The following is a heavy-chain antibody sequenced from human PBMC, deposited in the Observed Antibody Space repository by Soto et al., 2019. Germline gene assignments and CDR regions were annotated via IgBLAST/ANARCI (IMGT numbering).Heavy chain of an antibody. V-gene: IGHV3-23*01. CDR2: ISGSGGST. Sequence: HPVGSLRLSCAASGFTFSSYAMSWVRQAPGKGLEWVSAISGSGGSTYYADSVKGRFTISRDNSKNTLYLQMNSLRAEDTAVYYCAKGEEAVAGAHWFDPWGQGTLVTVSS. CDR3: AKGEEAVAGAHWFDP. CDR1: GFTFSSYA. D-gene: IGHD6-19*01. J-gene: IGHJ5*02.